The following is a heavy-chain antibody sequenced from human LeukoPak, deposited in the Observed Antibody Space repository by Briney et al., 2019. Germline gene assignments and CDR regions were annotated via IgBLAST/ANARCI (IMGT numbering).Heavy chain of an antibody. CDR3: AKDLGYGDYADFDY. D-gene: IGHD4-17*01. CDR1: GFTFSNYG. J-gene: IGHJ4*02. Sequence: GGSLRLSCAASGFTFSNYGMSWVRQAPGKGLEWVSAISGSGGSTYYADSVKGRFTISRDNSKNTLYLQMNSLRAEDTAVYYCAKDLGYGDYADFDYWGQGTLVTVSS. CDR2: ISGSGGST. V-gene: IGHV3-23*01.